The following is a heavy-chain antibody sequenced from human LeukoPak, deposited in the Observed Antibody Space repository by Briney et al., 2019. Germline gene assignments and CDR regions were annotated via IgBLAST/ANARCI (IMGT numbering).Heavy chain of an antibody. V-gene: IGHV1-2*06. D-gene: IGHD3-3*01. Sequence: ASVKVSCKASGYTFTGYYMHWVRQAPGQGLEWMGRINPNSGGTNYAQKFQGRVTMTRDTSISTAYMELSRLRSDDTAVYYRARAHYDFWSGYQIDYWGQGTLVTVSS. J-gene: IGHJ4*02. CDR3: ARAHYDFWSGYQIDY. CDR1: GYTFTGYY. CDR2: INPNSGGT.